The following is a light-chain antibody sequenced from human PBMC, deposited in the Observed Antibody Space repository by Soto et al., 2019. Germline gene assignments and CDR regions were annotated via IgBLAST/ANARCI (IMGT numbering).Light chain of an antibody. J-gene: IGKJ5*01. V-gene: IGKV3-11*01. CDR1: QSVSSTY. CDR3: QQRSNWPIT. Sequence: EIVLTQSPGTLSLSPGERATLSCRASQSVSSTYLAWYQQKPGQAPRLLIYGISKRATGIPARFSGSGSGTDFTLTISSLEPEDFAVYYCQQRSNWPITFGQGTRLEIK. CDR2: GIS.